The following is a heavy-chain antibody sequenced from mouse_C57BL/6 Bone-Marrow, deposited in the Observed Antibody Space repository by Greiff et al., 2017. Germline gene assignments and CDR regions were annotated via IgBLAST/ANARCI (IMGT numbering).Heavy chain of an antibody. D-gene: IGHD2-4*01. V-gene: IGHV1-64*01. CDR3: ARSDDYVDYTKDN. Sequence: QVQLQQPGAELVKPGASVKLSCKASGYTFTNYWMPWVKQRPGQGLEWIGMMHPNGGSPDYNETFKSEATLSVDKSSRTAYMVLSSLTSEASAVYYCARSDDYVDYTKDNWGQGTSVTVSS. CDR2: MHPNGGSP. J-gene: IGHJ4*01. CDR1: GYTFTNYW.